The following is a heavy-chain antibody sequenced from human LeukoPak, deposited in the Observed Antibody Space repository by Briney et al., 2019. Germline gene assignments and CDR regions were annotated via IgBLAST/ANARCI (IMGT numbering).Heavy chain of an antibody. V-gene: IGHV1-3*01. CDR3: ARVFTMVRGVITHFDY. J-gene: IGHJ4*02. Sequence: ASVKVSCKASGYTFTSYAMHWVRQAPGQRLEWMGWINAGNGNAKYSQKFQGRVTITRDTSASTAYMELSSLRSEDTAVYYCARVFTMVRGVITHFDYWGQGTLVTVSS. D-gene: IGHD3-10*01. CDR2: INAGNGNA. CDR1: GYTFTSYA.